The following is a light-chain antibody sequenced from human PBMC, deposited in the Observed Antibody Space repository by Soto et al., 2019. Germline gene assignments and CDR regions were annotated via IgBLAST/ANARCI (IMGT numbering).Light chain of an antibody. CDR3: QQYLSYPYP. J-gene: IGKJ2*01. Sequence: AIRMTQSPSSFSASTGDRVTITCRASQGISSYLAWYQQKPGKAPKLLIYAAATLQRGAPSRFSASGSGTDFTLTISRLQSEDFAPYYCQQYLSYPYPFGQGTKLEI. CDR2: AAA. V-gene: IGKV1-8*01. CDR1: QGISSY.